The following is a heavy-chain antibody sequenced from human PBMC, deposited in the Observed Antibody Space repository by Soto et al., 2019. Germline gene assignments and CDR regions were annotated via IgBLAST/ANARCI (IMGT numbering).Heavy chain of an antibody. V-gene: IGHV4-39*01. J-gene: IGHJ4*02. CDR1: GGSSSHY. D-gene: IGHD1-26*01. CDR2: IYYSGST. CDR3: ARQNIVGATTIDY. Sequence: SETLSLTCSVSGGSSSHYWGWIRQPPGKGLEWIGSIYYSGSTYYNPSLKSRVTISVDTSKNQFSLKLSSVTAADTAVYYCARQNIVGATTIDYWGQGTLVTVSS.